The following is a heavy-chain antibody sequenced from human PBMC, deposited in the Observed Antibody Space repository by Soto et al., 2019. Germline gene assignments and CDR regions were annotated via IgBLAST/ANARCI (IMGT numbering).Heavy chain of an antibody. CDR2: ISAYNGNT. Sequence: ASVKVSCKASGYTFTSYGISWLRQDPGQGLEWMGWISAYNGNTKYAHKLQGRVTMTTETSTRTAYMDIRSLRSDDTPLYYCARAKRLVSPALDYVGPGTLVTAAS. CDR1: GYTFTSYG. D-gene: IGHD6-13*01. J-gene: IGHJ4*02. CDR3: ARAKRLVSPALDY. V-gene: IGHV1-18*04.